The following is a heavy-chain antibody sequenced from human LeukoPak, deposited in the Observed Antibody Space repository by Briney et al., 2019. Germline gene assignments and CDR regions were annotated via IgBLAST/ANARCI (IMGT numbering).Heavy chain of an antibody. V-gene: IGHV3-48*04. CDR1: GFTFSSYS. Sequence: GGSLRLSCAASGFTFSSYSMNWVRQAPGKGLEWVSYISSSSSTIYYADSVKGRFTISRDNAKNSLYLQMNSLRAEDTAVYYCASDEGFYDILTGSRAKGGYWGQGTLVTVSS. J-gene: IGHJ4*02. CDR2: ISSSSSTI. D-gene: IGHD3-9*01. CDR3: ASDEGFYDILTGSRAKGGY.